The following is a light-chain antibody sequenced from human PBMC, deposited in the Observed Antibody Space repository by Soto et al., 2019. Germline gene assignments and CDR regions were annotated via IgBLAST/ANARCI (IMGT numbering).Light chain of an antibody. J-gene: IGKJ4*01. Sequence: IVVTQCPLSLPVTPGEPASISCRSSQSLLHSNGYNYLDWYLQKPGQSPQLLIYLGSNRASGVPDRFSGSGSGTDFTLKISRVEAEDVGVYYCMQALQTPLTFGGGTKVDIK. CDR1: QSLLHSNGYNY. CDR3: MQALQTPLT. CDR2: LGS. V-gene: IGKV2-28*01.